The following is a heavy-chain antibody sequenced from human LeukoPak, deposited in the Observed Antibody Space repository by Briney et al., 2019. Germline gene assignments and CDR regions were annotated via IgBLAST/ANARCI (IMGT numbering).Heavy chain of an antibody. V-gene: IGHV4-59*08. CDR2: IYYSGST. Sequence: SETLSLTCTVSGGSISSYYWSWIRQPPGKGLEWIGYIYYSGSTNYNPPLKSRVTISVDTSKNQFSLKLSSVTAADTAVYYCARQNPQYYFDYWGQGTLVTVSS. CDR3: ARQNPQYYFDY. CDR1: GGSISSYY. J-gene: IGHJ4*02.